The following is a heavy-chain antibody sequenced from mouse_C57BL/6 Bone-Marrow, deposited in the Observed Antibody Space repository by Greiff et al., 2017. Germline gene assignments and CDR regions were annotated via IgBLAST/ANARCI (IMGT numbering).Heavy chain of an antibody. V-gene: IGHV1-4*01. D-gene: IGHD1-1*01. CDR2: INPSSGYT. Sequence: VKLMESGAELARPGASVKMSCKASGYTFTSYTMHWVKQRPGQGLEWIGYINPSSGYTKYNQKFKDKATLTADKSSSTAYMQLSSLTSEDSAVYYCARRTTVVATDWYFDVWGTGTTVTVSS. J-gene: IGHJ1*03. CDR1: GYTFTSYT. CDR3: ARRTTVVATDWYFDV.